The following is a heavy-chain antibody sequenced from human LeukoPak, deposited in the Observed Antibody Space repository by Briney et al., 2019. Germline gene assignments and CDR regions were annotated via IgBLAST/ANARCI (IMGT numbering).Heavy chain of an antibody. J-gene: IGHJ3*02. CDR3: ARDQDIYDSSGTAPAFDI. D-gene: IGHD3-22*01. CDR1: GGSISSGSYY. CDR2: IYTSGST. Sequence: PSETLSLTCTVSGGSISSGSYYWSWIRQPAGKGLEWIGRIYTSGSTNYNPSLKSRVTISLDTSKNQFSLKMSSVTAADTAVYYCARDQDIYDSSGTAPAFDIWGQGTMVTVSS. V-gene: IGHV4-61*02.